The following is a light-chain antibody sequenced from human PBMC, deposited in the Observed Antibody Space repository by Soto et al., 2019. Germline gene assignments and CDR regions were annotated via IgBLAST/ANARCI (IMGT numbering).Light chain of an antibody. J-gene: IGLJ3*02. CDR1: SSDVGGYNS. CDR3: SSYTSSSTWV. V-gene: IGLV2-14*01. CDR2: GVS. Sequence: QSALTQPASVSGSPGQSITISCTGTSSDVGGYNSVSWYQQHPGKAPKLMIYGVSNRPSGVSNRFSGSKSGNTASLTISGLQAEDECDYYCSSYTSSSTWVFAGGTKLTVL.